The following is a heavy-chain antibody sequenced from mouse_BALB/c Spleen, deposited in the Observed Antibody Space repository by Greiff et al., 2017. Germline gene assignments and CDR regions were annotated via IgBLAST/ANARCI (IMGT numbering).Heavy chain of an antibody. V-gene: IGHV3-2*02. Sequence: EVQLVESGPGLVKPSQSLSLTCTVTGYSITSDYAWNWIRQFPGNKLEWMGYISYSGSTSYNPSLKSRISITRDTSKNQFFLQLNSVTTEDTATYYCARTGGKDWYFDVWGAGTTVTVSS. CDR1: GYSITSDYA. D-gene: IGHD1-1*02. CDR3: ARTGGKDWYFDV. CDR2: ISYSGST. J-gene: IGHJ1*01.